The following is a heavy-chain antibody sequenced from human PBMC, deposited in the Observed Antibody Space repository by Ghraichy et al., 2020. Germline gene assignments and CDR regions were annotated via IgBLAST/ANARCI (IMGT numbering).Heavy chain of an antibody. CDR2: ISGSGSST. Sequence: LSLTCAASGFPFAGYAMTWVRQAPGKGLEWVSTISGSGSSTSYADSVKGRFTISRDNSRNTLYLQMNSLRAEDTAVFYYAKDRYCSGAGCYSTIDYWGQGTLVTVSS. CDR3: AKDRYCSGAGCYSTIDY. V-gene: IGHV3-23*01. J-gene: IGHJ4*02. D-gene: IGHD2-15*01. CDR1: GFPFAGYA.